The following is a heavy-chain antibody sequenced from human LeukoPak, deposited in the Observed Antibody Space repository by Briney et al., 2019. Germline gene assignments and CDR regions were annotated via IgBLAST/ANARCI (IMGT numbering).Heavy chain of an antibody. CDR2: ISNDGITR. CDR1: GFTFNQYA. CDR3: ARGLRAYYYYGMDV. J-gene: IGHJ6*02. V-gene: IGHV3-30*14. D-gene: IGHD3-3*01. Sequence: GGSLRLSCAASGFTFNQYAIHWARQAPGKGLEWVAVISNDGITRIYANSVEGRFTISRDNSKNTLFLQMGSLRVEDMAVYYCARGLRAYYYYGMDVWGQGTTVTVSS.